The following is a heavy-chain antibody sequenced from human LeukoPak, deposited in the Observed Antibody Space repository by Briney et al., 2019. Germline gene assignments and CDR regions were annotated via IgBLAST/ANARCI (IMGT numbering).Heavy chain of an antibody. Sequence: PSETLSLTCAVYGGSFSGYYGSWIRQPPGKGLEWIGEINHRGGTNYNPSLKSRVTMSVDTSTNQFSLKLISVTAADTAVYYCARGTEGDGYNLDYWGQGTLVTVSS. CDR1: GGSFSGYY. J-gene: IGHJ4*02. CDR3: ARGTEGDGYNLDY. D-gene: IGHD5-24*01. CDR2: INHRGGT. V-gene: IGHV4-34*01.